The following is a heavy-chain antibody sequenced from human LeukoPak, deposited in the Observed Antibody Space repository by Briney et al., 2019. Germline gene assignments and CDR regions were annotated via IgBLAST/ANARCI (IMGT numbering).Heavy chain of an antibody. CDR1: GYTFTGYY. CDR2: INPNSGGT. D-gene: IGHD3-22*01. CDR3: ARAWNYYDSSGYGYY. V-gene: IGHV1-2*06. Sequence: ASVKVSCKASGYTFTGYYMHWVRQAPGQGLEWMGRINPNSGGTNYAQKFQGGVTMTRDTSISTAYMELSRLRSDDTAVYYCARAWNYYDSSGYGYYWGQGTLVTVSS. J-gene: IGHJ4*02.